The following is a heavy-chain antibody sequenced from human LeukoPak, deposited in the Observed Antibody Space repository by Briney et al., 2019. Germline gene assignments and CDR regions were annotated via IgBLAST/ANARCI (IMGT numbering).Heavy chain of an antibody. Sequence: GGSLRLSCAASGFTFSSYGMSWVRQAPGKGLEWVSAISGSGGSTYYADSVKGRFTISRDNSKNTLYLQMNSLRAEDTAVYYCAREGDGYNSPIDYWGQGTPVTVSS. J-gene: IGHJ4*02. CDR2: ISGSGGST. D-gene: IGHD5-24*01. CDR1: GFTFSSYG. V-gene: IGHV3-23*01. CDR3: AREGDGYNSPIDY.